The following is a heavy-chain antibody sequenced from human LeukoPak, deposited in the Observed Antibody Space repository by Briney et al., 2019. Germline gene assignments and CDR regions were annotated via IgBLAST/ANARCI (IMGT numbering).Heavy chain of an antibody. Sequence: ASVKVSCKASGYTFTGYYMHWVRQAPGQGLEWMGWINPNSGGTNYAQKFQGRVTMTRDTSISTAYMELSRLRSDDTAVYYCARVGYDFWSGGPSDAFDIWGQGTMVTVSS. CDR3: ARVGYDFWSGGPSDAFDI. V-gene: IGHV1-2*02. D-gene: IGHD3-3*01. J-gene: IGHJ3*02. CDR2: INPNSGGT. CDR1: GYTFTGYY.